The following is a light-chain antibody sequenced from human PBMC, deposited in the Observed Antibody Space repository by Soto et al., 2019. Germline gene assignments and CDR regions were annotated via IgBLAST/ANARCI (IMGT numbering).Light chain of an antibody. CDR1: QSISSW. V-gene: IGKV1-5*01. Sequence: DIQMTQSPSTLSASVGDRVTITCRASQSISSWLAWYQQKPGKAPKLLIYDASTLESGVPSRFSGSGSGTEFPLPINSLQPDDFATYYCQQYNSYPWTFGQGTKVEIK. CDR2: DAS. J-gene: IGKJ1*01. CDR3: QQYNSYPWT.